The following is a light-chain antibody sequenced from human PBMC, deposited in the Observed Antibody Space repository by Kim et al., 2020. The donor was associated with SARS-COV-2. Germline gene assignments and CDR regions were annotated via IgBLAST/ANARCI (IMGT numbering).Light chain of an antibody. CDR3: SSYTTSSTLV. CDR2: EVN. V-gene: IGLV2-18*02. CDR1: SSDVGGYNR. J-gene: IGLJ2*01. Sequence: QPALTQPPSVSGSPGQSVTISCTGTSSDVGGYNRVSWYQQPPGTAPKLMIYEVNNRPSGVPDRFSGSKSGNTASLTISGLQTEDEADYYCSSYTTSSTLVFGGGTKVTVL.